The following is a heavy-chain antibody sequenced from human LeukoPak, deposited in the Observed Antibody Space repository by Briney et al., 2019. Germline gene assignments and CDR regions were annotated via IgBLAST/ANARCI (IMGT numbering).Heavy chain of an antibody. V-gene: IGHV4-59*08. Sequence: SETLSLTCTVSGGSISSYYWSWIRQPPGKGLEWIGYIYYSGSTNYNPSLKSRVTISVDTSKNQFSLKLSSVTAADTAVYYCARHDLDYYGSGSYPDWGRGTLVTVSS. J-gene: IGHJ4*02. CDR3: ARHDLDYYGSGSYPD. CDR2: IYYSGST. D-gene: IGHD3-10*01. CDR1: GGSISSYY.